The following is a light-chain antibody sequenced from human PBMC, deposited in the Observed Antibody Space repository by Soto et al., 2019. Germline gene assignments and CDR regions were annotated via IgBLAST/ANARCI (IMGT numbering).Light chain of an antibody. V-gene: IGKV1-5*01. CDR2: DAS. CDR3: QQYNVYSRT. CDR1: QNIRNW. J-gene: IGKJ1*01. Sequence: DIQMTQSPSTLSASVGDSVTITCRASQNIRNWLAWYQQKPGKAPNPLIYDASSLKSGVPARFSGSGSGTEFTLTISSLQPDDFATYYCQQYNVYSRTFGQGTKVDIK.